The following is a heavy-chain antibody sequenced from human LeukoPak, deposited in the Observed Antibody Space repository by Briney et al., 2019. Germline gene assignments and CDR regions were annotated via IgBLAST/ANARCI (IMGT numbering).Heavy chain of an antibody. CDR3: ARSSGYDFTVYYFDY. V-gene: IGHV4-61*02. Sequence: PSETLSLTCTVSGGSISSGSYYWSWIRQPAGKGLEWIGRIYTSGSTHYNPSLKSRVTISVDTSKNQFSLKLSSVTAADTAVYYCARSSGYDFTVYYFDYWGQGTLVTVSS. CDR1: GGSISSGSYY. D-gene: IGHD5-12*01. J-gene: IGHJ4*02. CDR2: IYTSGST.